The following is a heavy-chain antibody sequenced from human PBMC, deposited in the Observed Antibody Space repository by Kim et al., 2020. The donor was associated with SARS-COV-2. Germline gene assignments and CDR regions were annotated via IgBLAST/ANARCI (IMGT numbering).Heavy chain of an antibody. D-gene: IGHD2-2*01. CDR3: ARDRASVVVPAAKGAFDI. CDR2: IWYDGSNK. V-gene: IGHV3-33*01. CDR1: GFTFSSYG. J-gene: IGHJ3*02. Sequence: GGSLRLSCAASGFTFSSYGMHWVRQAPGKGLEWVAVIWYDGSNKYYADSVKGRFTISRDNSKNTLYLQMNSLRAEDTAVYYCARDRASVVVPAAKGAFDIWGQGTMVTVSS.